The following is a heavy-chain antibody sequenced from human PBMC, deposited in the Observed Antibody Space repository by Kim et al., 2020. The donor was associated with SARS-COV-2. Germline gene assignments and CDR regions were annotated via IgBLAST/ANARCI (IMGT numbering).Heavy chain of an antibody. CDR1: GFTFSTYS. CDR2: ISSNSYYI. Sequence: GGSLRLSCAASGFTFSTYSVNWVRQAPGKGLEWVSTISSNSYYIYYADSVKGRFTISRDNPENSLYLQMSSLRAEDTAVYYCARDLSLGMPKGFDYWGQGTLVTVSS. J-gene: IGHJ4*02. D-gene: IGHD2-2*01. CDR3: ARDLSLGMPKGFDY. V-gene: IGHV3-21*06.